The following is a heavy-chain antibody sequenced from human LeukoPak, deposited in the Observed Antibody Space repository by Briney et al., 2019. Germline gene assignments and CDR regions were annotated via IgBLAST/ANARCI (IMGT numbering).Heavy chain of an antibody. Sequence: SETLSLTCTVSGGSISGYYWSWIRQPPGKGLEWIGYIFYSGSTNYNPSLKSRVTISVDTSKNQFSLKLSSVTAADTAVYYCARRGSNWGYYFDYWGQGTLVTVSS. CDR1: GGSISGYY. V-gene: IGHV4-59*08. D-gene: IGHD7-27*01. J-gene: IGHJ4*02. CDR2: IFYSGST. CDR3: ARRGSNWGYYFDY.